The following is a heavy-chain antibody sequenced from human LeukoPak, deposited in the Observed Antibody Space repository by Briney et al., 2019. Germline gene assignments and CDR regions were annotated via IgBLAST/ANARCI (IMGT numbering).Heavy chain of an antibody. J-gene: IGHJ4*02. D-gene: IGHD3-10*01. CDR3: ARSAVRGVACDY. V-gene: IGHV3-48*01. CDR2: ISTSSRST. CDR1: GFTFSGFS. Sequence: GGSLRLSCTASGFTFSGFSMHWVRQAPGKGLEWLSYISTSSRSTYYADSVKGRFTISRDNAKNTLFLDMRSLRPGDSAVYYCARSAVRGVACDYWGQGTLLTVSS.